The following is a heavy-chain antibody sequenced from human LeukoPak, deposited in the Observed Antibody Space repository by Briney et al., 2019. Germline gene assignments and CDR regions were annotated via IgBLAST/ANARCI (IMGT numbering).Heavy chain of an antibody. Sequence: PSETLSLTCTVSGGSVSSGSYYWGWIRQPPGRGLEWIGYIYYSGSTNYNPSLMSRVTISVDTSKNQFSLKLSSVTAADTAVYYCARESIAVAAPFDYWGQGTLVTVSS. D-gene: IGHD6-19*01. V-gene: IGHV4-61*01. CDR3: ARESIAVAAPFDY. CDR1: GGSVSSGSYY. J-gene: IGHJ4*02. CDR2: IYYSGST.